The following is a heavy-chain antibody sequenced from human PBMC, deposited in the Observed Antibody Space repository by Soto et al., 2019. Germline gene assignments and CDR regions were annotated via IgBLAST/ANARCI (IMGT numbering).Heavy chain of an antibody. V-gene: IGHV3-23*01. CDR1: GFTFSSYA. Sequence: EVQLLESGGGLVQPGGSLRLSCAASGFTFSSYAMSWVRQAPGKGLEWVSAISGSGGSTYYADSVKGRFTISRDNSKNTLSLQMYSLRAEDTAVYYCAKEGDIVVVPAAIIPQFGMDVWGQGTTVTVSS. CDR3: AKEGDIVVVPAAIIPQFGMDV. CDR2: ISGSGGST. J-gene: IGHJ6*02. D-gene: IGHD2-2*01.